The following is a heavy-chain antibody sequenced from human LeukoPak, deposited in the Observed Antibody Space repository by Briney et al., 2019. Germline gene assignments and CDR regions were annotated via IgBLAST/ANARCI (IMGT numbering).Heavy chain of an antibody. J-gene: IGHJ4*02. D-gene: IGHD5-18*01. CDR1: GFTFSSYG. CDR2: ISYDGSNK. V-gene: IGHV3-30*18. CDR3: AKDRVGYSFGYSFGY. Sequence: GGSLRLSCAASGFTFSSYGMHWVRQAPGKGLEWVAVISYDGSNKYYADSVKGRFTISRDNSKNTLYLQMNGLRAEDTAVYSCAKDRVGYSFGYSFGYWGQGTLVTVSS.